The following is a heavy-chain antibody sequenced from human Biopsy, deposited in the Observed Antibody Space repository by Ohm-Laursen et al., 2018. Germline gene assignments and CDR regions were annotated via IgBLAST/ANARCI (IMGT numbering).Heavy chain of an antibody. CDR1: GDSINNYY. Sequence: SDTLSLTCAVSGDSINNYYWSWIRQPAGKGLEWIGRIYTSGSPNYNLSLESRVTMSVDTSKNQFSLNLRSVTVADTAVYYCARGTGRYYVYGAFDIWGQGTVVTVSS. V-gene: IGHV4-4*07. J-gene: IGHJ3*02. CDR3: ARGTGRYYVYGAFDI. D-gene: IGHD1-26*01. CDR2: IYTSGSP.